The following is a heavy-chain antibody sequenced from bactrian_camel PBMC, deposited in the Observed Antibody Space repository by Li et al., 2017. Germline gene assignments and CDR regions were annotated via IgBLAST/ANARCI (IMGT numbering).Heavy chain of an antibody. V-gene: IGHV3S63*01. Sequence: HVQLVESGGGSVQAGGSLTLSCAASGETSDYNCRMWFRRAPGKEDEEVVGINTNGRGTRFGDSVKGRFTLSQDNDNNMVYLHMKNLKPEDTAMYFCAVGHWGGGQCYPAAGYMGQGTQVTVS. J-gene: IGHJ4*01. CDR2: INTNGRGT. CDR1: GETSDYNC. D-gene: IGHD5*01.